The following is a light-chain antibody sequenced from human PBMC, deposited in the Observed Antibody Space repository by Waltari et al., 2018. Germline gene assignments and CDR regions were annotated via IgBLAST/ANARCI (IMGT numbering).Light chain of an antibody. J-gene: IGKJ4*01. CDR2: AAS. Sequence: DIQMTQSPSSLSASVGDRVTITCRASQGISNSLAWYQQKPGKAPKLLLYAASRLESGVPSRFSGSGSGTDYTLTISSLQPEDFATYYCQQYYSTPHPRTFGGGTKVEIK. CDR3: QQYYSTPHPRT. CDR1: QGISNS. V-gene: IGKV1-NL1*01.